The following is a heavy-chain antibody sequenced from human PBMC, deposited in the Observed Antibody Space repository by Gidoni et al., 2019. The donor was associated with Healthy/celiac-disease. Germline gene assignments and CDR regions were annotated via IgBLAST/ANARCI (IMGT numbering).Heavy chain of an antibody. CDR1: GFSLSNARLG. J-gene: IGHJ5*02. CDR2: IFSNDEK. V-gene: IGHV2-26*01. Sequence: QVTLKESGPVLVKPTETLTLTCPVSGFSLSNARLGVRWIRQPPGKALEWLAHIFSNDEKSYSTSLKSRLTISKDTSKSQVVLTMTNMDPVDTATYYCARIRTQQLVLLWFDPWGQGTLVTVSS. CDR3: ARIRTQQLVLLWFDP. D-gene: IGHD6-13*01.